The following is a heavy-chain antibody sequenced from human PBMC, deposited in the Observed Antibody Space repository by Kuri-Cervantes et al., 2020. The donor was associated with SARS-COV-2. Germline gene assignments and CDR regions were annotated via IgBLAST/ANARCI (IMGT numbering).Heavy chain of an antibody. J-gene: IGHJ5*02. CDR3: ARDPTGYCSGGSCYLDSWFDP. V-gene: IGHV1-2*02. D-gene: IGHD2-15*01. Sequence: ASVKVSCKASGYTFTGYYMRWVRQAPGQGLEWMGWINPNSGGTNYAQKFQGRVTMTRDTSISTAYMELSRLRSDDTAVYYCARDPTGYCSGGSCYLDSWFDPWGQGTLVTVSS. CDR1: GYTFTGYY. CDR2: INPNSGGT.